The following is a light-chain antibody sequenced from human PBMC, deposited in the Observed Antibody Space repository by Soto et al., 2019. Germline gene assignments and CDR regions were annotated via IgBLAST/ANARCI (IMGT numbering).Light chain of an antibody. CDR2: EVS. CDR3: SSYRSSNTYV. Sequence: QSALTQPPSVSGSLGQSVTISCTGTSSDFSTYSSVSWYQQPPGTLPKLIIYEVSNRPSGVPDRFSGSRSGNTASLTISGLHADDEADYYCSSYRSSNTYVFGTGTKVTVL. V-gene: IGLV2-18*02. J-gene: IGLJ1*01. CDR1: SSDFSTYSS.